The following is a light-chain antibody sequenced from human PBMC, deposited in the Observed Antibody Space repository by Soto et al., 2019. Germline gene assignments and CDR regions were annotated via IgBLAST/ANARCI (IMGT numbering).Light chain of an antibody. CDR1: PRDVGGYNY. Sequence: QSALTPPASVSGSPGQSLTISCTGTPRDVGGYNYVSWYQQHPGKAPNLMIYEVSNRPSGVSNRFSGSKSGNTASLTTSALQAEDEADYYCSSYTSSSLYVFGTETQVTIL. J-gene: IGLJ1*01. CDR3: SSYTSSSLYV. V-gene: IGLV2-14*01. CDR2: EVS.